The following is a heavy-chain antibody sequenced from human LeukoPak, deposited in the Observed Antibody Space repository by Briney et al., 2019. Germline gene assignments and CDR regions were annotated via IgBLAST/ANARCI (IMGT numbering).Heavy chain of an antibody. D-gene: IGHD3-22*01. CDR3: AKALGGSYYDSSGYPDY. V-gene: IGHV3-9*01. J-gene: IGHJ4*02. Sequence: PGGSLRLSCAASGFTFDDYAMHWVRQAPGKGLEWVSGISWNSGSIGYADSVKGRFTISRDNAKNSLYLQMNSLRAEDTALYYCAKALGGSYYDSSGYPDYWGQGTLVTVSS. CDR1: GFTFDDYA. CDR2: ISWNSGSI.